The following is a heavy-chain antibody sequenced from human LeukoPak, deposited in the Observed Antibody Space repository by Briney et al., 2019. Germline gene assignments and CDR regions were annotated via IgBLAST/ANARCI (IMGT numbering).Heavy chain of an antibody. V-gene: IGHV3-30*04. J-gene: IGHJ4*02. CDR1: GFTFSSYA. D-gene: IGHD1-14*01. CDR3: VKDNPLDY. CDR2: ISYDGSNK. Sequence: GGPLRLSCAASGFTFSSYAMHWVRQAPGKGLEWVAVISYDGSNKYYADSVKGRFTISRDNSKNTLYLQMNSLRAEDTAVYYCVKDNPLDYWGQGTLVIVSS.